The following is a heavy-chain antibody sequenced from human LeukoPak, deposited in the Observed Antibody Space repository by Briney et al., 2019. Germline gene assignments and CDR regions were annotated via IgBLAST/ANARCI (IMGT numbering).Heavy chain of an antibody. CDR3: ARDRGGSYSEIDY. V-gene: IGHV3-48*04. D-gene: IGHD1-26*01. J-gene: IGHJ4*02. Sequence: GGSLRLSCTASGFTFNSYSLNWVRQAPGTGLEWGSFISASSSVRYYADSVKGRFTISRDNAKNPLYLQMSSLRAEDTAVYYCARDRGGSYSEIDYWGQGTLVTVSS. CDR1: GFTFNSYS. CDR2: ISASSSVR.